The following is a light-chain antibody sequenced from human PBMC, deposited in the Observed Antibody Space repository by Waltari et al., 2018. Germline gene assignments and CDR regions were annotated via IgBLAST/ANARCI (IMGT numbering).Light chain of an antibody. CDR1: QSLFSSSKNKNF. J-gene: IGKJ1*01. CDR3: QQYYPAPPRT. V-gene: IGKV4-1*01. CDR2: LAS. Sequence: DIVMTQSPDSLAVSLGERATINCKASQSLFSSSKNKNFLAWFQQKPGQPPKLLIYLASTRESGVPDRFSGSGSGTDFTLTISSLQAEDVAVYYCQQYYPAPPRTFGQGTKVEIK.